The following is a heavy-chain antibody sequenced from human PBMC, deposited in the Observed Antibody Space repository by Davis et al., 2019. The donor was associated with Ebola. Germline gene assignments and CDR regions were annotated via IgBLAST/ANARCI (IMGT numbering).Heavy chain of an antibody. V-gene: IGHV4-38-2*02. CDR3: ARGVGYFDY. CDR1: GYSISSGYY. Sequence: SETLSLTCTVSGYSISSGYYWGWIRQPPGTGLEWIGSIYHSGRTYYNPSLKSRVTISVDTSKNQFSLKLSSVTAADTAVYYCARGVGYFDYWGQGTLVTVSS. CDR2: IYHSGRT. J-gene: IGHJ4*02. D-gene: IGHD1-26*01.